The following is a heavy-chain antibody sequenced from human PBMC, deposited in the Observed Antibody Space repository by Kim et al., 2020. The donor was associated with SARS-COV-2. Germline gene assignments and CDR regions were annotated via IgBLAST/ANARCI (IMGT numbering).Heavy chain of an antibody. J-gene: IGHJ6*03. CDR3: ARDFRGSGSYYEYYYYYYMDV. Sequence: GSLRLSCAASGFTFSSYEMNWVRQAPGKGLEWVSYISSSGSTIYYADSVKGRFTISRDNAKNSLYLQMNSLRAEDTAVYYCARDFRGSGSYYEYYYYYYMDVWGKGTTVTVSS. V-gene: IGHV3-48*03. CDR2: ISSSGSTI. CDR1: GFTFSSYE. D-gene: IGHD3-10*01.